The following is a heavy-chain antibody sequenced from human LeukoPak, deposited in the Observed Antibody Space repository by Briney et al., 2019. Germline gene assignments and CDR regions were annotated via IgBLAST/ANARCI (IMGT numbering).Heavy chain of an antibody. V-gene: IGHV5-51*01. J-gene: IGHJ4*02. D-gene: IGHD3-10*01. CDR1: GYSFTSYW. Sequence: GESLKISCQGSGYSFTSYWIGWVRQMPGKGLEWMGIIYPGDSDTRYSPSFQGQVTISADKSISTAYLQWSSLKASDTAMYYCARRDYYGSGSYPFDYWGQGTLVTVSS. CDR3: ARRDYYGSGSYPFDY. CDR2: IYPGDSDT.